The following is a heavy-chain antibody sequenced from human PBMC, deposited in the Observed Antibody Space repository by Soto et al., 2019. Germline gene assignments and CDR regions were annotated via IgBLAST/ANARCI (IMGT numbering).Heavy chain of an antibody. CDR1: GYTFTSYD. CDR3: ARGPPLWFGEFFASGY. Sequence: ASVKVSCKASGYTFTSYDINWVRQATGQGLEWMGWMNPNSGNTGYAQKFQGRVTMTRNTSISTAYMELSSLRSEDTAVYYCARGPPLWFGEFFASGYWGQGTLVTVS. D-gene: IGHD3-10*01. CDR2: MNPNSGNT. V-gene: IGHV1-8*01. J-gene: IGHJ4*02.